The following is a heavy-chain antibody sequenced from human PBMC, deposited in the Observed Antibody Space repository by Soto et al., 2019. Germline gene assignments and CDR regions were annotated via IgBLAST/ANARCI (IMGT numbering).Heavy chain of an antibody. V-gene: IGHV3-23*01. J-gene: IGHJ4*02. CDR1: GFTFSSYA. CDR3: AKDLDDFWSAPGYFDY. CDR2: ISGSGGST. Sequence: GGFLRLSCAASGFTFSSYAMSWVRQAPGKGLEWVSAISGSGGSTYYADSVKGRFTISRDNSKNTLYLQMNSLRAEDTAVYYCAKDLDDFWSAPGYFDYWGQGTLVTVSS. D-gene: IGHD3-3*01.